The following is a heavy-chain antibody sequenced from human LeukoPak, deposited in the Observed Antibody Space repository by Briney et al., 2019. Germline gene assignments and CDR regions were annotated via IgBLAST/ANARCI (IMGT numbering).Heavy chain of an antibody. D-gene: IGHD6-13*01. CDR3: AKDSSSWFRGAFDI. V-gene: IGHV3-23*01. J-gene: IGHJ3*02. Sequence: GGSLRLSCAASGFTFSSYAMNWVRQAPGKGLEWVSAISGSGGNTYYADSVKGRFTISRDNSKNTLYLQMNSLRAEDTAVYYCAKDSSSWFRGAFDIWGRGTMVTVSS. CDR1: GFTFSSYA. CDR2: ISGSGGNT.